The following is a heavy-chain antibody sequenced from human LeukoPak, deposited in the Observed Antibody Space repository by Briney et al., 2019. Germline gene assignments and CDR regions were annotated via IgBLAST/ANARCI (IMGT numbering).Heavy chain of an antibody. Sequence: PGGSLRLSCAASGFTFSSYWMSWVRQAPGKGLEWLANIHQDGSEKYYVDSAKGRFTISRDNAKNSLNLQMNSLRAEDTAVYYCARAGYSYGYYYYYYMDVWGKGTTVTISS. CDR2: IHQDGSEK. CDR3: ARAGYSYGYYYYYYMDV. CDR1: GFTFSSYW. V-gene: IGHV3-7*01. D-gene: IGHD5-18*01. J-gene: IGHJ6*03.